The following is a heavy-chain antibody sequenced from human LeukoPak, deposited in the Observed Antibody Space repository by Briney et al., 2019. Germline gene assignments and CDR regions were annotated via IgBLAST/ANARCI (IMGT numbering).Heavy chain of an antibody. CDR1: GFTFSTYS. V-gene: IGHV3-48*02. D-gene: IGHD5-12*01. CDR2: ISSSSSTI. CDR3: ARALHSGHADLFDS. J-gene: IGHJ4*02. Sequence: PGGSLRLSCAASGFTFSTYSMNWVRQAPGKGLEWISYISSSSSTIYYADSVKGRFTISRDNAKNSLYLHMNSLRDEDTAVYYCARALHSGHADLFDSWGQGTLVTVSS.